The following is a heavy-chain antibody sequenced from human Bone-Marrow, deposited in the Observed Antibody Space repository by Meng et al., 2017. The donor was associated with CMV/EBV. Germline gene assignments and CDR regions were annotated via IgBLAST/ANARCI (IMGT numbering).Heavy chain of an antibody. D-gene: IGHD2-21*01. CDR2: INPNSGGT. Sequence: ASVKVSCKASGYTFTGYYMHWVRQAPGQGLEWMGWINPNSGGTNYAQKFQGRVTMTRDTSISTAYMELSRLRSDDTAVYYCARVLVVVSGGMDVWGQGNTVTVSS. CDR3: ARVLVVVSGGMDV. V-gene: IGHV1-2*02. J-gene: IGHJ6*02. CDR1: GYTFTGYY.